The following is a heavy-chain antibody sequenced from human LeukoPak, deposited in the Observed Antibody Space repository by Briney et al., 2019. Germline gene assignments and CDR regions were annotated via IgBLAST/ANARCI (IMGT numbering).Heavy chain of an antibody. J-gene: IGHJ4*02. V-gene: IGHV3-53*01. CDR1: GFTVSSNY. CDR3: ARDVSGSSWFDY. CDR2: IYTGGST. D-gene: IGHD6-13*01. Sequence: GGSLRLSCAASGFTVSSNYMSWVRQAPGKGLEWVSVIYTGGSTYYADSVKGRFTLSGDNSKNTLYLQMSSLRAEDTAVYYCARDVSGSSWFDYWGQGTLVTVSS.